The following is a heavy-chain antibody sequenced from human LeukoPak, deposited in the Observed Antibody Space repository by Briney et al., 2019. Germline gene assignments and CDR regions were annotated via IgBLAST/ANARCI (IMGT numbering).Heavy chain of an antibody. V-gene: IGHV3-21*01. D-gene: IGHD3/OR15-3a*01. CDR3: ARTGLGLYSFDY. Sequence: GGSLRLSCAASGFTFSSYSMNWVRQAPGKGLEWVSSISSSSSYIYYADSVKGRFTISRDNAKNSLYLQMNSLRLEDTAVYYCARTGLGLYSFDYWGRGTLVTVSS. CDR1: GFTFSSYS. J-gene: IGHJ4*02. CDR2: ISSSSSYI.